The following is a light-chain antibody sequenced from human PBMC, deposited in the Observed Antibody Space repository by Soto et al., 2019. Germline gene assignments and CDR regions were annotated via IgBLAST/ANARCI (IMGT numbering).Light chain of an antibody. CDR3: QQYNNWPPDRT. CDR1: QSVGSN. CDR2: GAS. Sequence: EIVMTQSPATLSVSPGERATLSCRASQSVGSNLAWYQQKPGQAPRLLIYGASTRATGIPARFSGSGSGTDVTLTISSLQSEDFAIYCCQQYNNWPPDRTFGQGTKVEI. J-gene: IGKJ1*01. V-gene: IGKV3-15*01.